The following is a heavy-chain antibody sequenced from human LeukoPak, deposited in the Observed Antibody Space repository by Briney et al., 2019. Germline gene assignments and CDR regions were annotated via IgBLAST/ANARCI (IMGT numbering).Heavy chain of an antibody. J-gene: IGHJ4*02. D-gene: IGHD4-17*01. V-gene: IGHV3-48*02. CDR3: ARDYGDYGEYFDS. Sequence: GGSLRLSCAASGFTFSTSSMDWVCQAPGKGLEWVSYISGSGSTIYYADSVKGRFTISRDNAKNSLYLQMNSLRDEDSAVYYCARDYGDYGEYFDSWGQGTLVTVSS. CDR1: GFTFSTSS. CDR2: ISGSGSTI.